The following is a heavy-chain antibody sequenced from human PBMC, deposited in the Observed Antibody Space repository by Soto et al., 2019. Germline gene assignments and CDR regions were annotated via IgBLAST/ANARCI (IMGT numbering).Heavy chain of an antibody. V-gene: IGHV1-69*13. CDR3: ARVHSSSWYFFPEPPRSYYYGMDV. J-gene: IGHJ6*02. Sequence: SVKVSCKASGGTFSSYAISWVRQAPGQGLEWMGGIIPIFGTANYAQKFQGRVTITADESTSTAYMELSILRSEDTAVYYCARVHSSSWYFFPEPPRSYYYGMDVWGQGTTVTVSS. CDR2: IIPIFGTA. D-gene: IGHD6-13*01. CDR1: GGTFSSYA.